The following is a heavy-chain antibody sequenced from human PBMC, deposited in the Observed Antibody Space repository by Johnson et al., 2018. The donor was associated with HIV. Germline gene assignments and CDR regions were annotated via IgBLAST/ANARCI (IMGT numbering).Heavy chain of an antibody. CDR2: IRHDGSNK. J-gene: IGHJ3*02. CDR3: ATIAAHGAAFDI. CDR1: GFTFSNYD. D-gene: IGHD6-13*01. V-gene: IGHV3-30*02. Sequence: QVQLVESGGGVVQPGRSRRLSCAASGFTFSNYDMHWVRQAPGKGLEWVAFIRHDGSNKYHADSVKGRFTISRDNSKNTLYLQMNSLRPEDTAAYYCATIAAHGAAFDIWGQGTVVTVSS.